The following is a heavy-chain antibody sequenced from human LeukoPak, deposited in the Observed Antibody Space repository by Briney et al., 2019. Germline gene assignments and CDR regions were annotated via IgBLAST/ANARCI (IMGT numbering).Heavy chain of an antibody. CDR3: ARTSGGSSGWYPDYMDV. V-gene: IGHV3-53*01. D-gene: IGHD6-19*01. Sequence: SGGSLRLSCAASGFIVSSNYMSWVRQAPGKGLEWVSVIYSGGSTHYADSVKGRFSISRENAKNSLYLQMNSLRAEDTALYYCARTSGGSSGWYPDYMDVWGQGTLVTVSS. CDR2: IYSGGST. CDR1: GFIVSSNY. J-gene: IGHJ4*02.